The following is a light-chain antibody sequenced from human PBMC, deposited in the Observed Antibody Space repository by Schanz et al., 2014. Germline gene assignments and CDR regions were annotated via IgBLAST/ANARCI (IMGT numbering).Light chain of an antibody. V-gene: IGLV2-14*03. CDR2: DVN. CDR3: SSYAGSNNLV. Sequence: QSALTQPASVSGSPGQSITISCTGTNNDVGGYDYVSWYQQHPGKVPKLMIYDVNNRPSGVSNRFSGSKSGNTASLTISGLQAEDEADYYCSSYAGSNNLVFGGGTKLTVL. CDR1: NNDVGGYDY. J-gene: IGLJ2*01.